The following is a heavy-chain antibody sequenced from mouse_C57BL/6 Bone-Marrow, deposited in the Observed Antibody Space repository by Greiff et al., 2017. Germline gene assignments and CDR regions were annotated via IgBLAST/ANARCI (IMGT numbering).Heavy chain of an antibody. Sequence: VQLQQPGAELVKPGASVKMSCKASGYTFTSYWITWVKQRPGQGLEWIGDIYPGSGSTNYNEKFKGKATLTVDTSSSTAYMQLSSLTSEDSAVYYWASPLSTMVTTRGFAYWGQGTLVTVSA. CDR2: IYPGSGST. D-gene: IGHD2-2*01. CDR3: ASPLSTMVTTRGFAY. CDR1: GYTFTSYW. V-gene: IGHV1-55*01. J-gene: IGHJ3*01.